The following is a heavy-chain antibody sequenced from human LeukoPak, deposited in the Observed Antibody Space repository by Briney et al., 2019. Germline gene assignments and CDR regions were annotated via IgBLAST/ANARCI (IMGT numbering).Heavy chain of an antibody. J-gene: IGHJ4*02. D-gene: IGHD2-2*02. CDR2: ISAGGDKT. CDR3: AKDGDGTGLGYCSSTSCYIFDY. V-gene: IGHV3-23*01. CDR1: GFTFGSYA. Sequence: PGGSLRLSCAASGFTFGSYAMSWVRQAPGKGLEWVSIISAGGDKTYSADSVKGRFTVSRDNSKNTVYLQLNSLRAEDTAVYYCAKDGDGTGLGYCSSTSCYIFDYWGQGTLVTVSS.